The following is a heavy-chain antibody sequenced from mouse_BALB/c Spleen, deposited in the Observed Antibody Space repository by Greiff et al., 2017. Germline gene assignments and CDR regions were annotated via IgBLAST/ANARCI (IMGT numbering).Heavy chain of an antibody. CDR2: INPYNDGT. CDR1: GYTFTSYV. V-gene: IGHV1-14*01. J-gene: IGHJ4*01. CDR3: ARSGDYYAMDY. Sequence: VQLQQSGPELVKPGASVKMSCKASGYTFTSYVMHWVKQKPGQGLEWIGYINPYNDGTKYNEKFKGKATMTVDKSSSTAYMELARLTSEDSAIYYCARSGDYYAMDYWGQGTSVTVSS. D-gene: IGHD3-2*02.